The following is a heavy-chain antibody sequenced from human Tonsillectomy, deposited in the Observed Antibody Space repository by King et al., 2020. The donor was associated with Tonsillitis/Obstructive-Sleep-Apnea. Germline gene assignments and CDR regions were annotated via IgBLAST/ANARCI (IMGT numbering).Heavy chain of an antibody. J-gene: IGHJ6*03. CDR2: IYYSGST. V-gene: IGHV4-39*01. Sequence: QLQESGPGLVKPSETLSLACTVSGCSISSSSYYWGWIRQPPGKGLEWIGSIYYSGSTYYNPSLKSRVTISVDTSKNQFALKLSSVTAADTAVYYCARHRRLTYMDVWGKGTTVTVSS. CDR3: ARHRRLTYMDV. CDR1: GCSISSSSYY.